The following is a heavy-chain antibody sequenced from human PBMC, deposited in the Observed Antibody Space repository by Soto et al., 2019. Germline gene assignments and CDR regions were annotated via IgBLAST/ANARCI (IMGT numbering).Heavy chain of an antibody. V-gene: IGHV1-69*13. J-gene: IGHJ6*02. CDR2: IIPIFGTA. D-gene: IGHD2-2*01. CDR3: AREGIVVVPAAMTEDYYYYGMDV. CDR1: GGTFSSYA. Sequence: SVKVSCKASGGTFSSYAISWVRQAPGQGLEWMGGIIPIFGTANYAQKFQGRVTITADESTSTAYMELSSLRSEDTAVYYCAREGIVVVPAAMTEDYYYYGMDVWGQGTTVTVSS.